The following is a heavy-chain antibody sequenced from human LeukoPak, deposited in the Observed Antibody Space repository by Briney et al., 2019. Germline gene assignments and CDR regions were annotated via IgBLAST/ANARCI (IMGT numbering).Heavy chain of an antibody. CDR2: INHSGST. Sequence: PSETLSLTCAVYGGSFSGYYWSWIRQPPGKGLEWIGEINHSGSTNYNPSLKSRVTISVDTSKNQFSLKLSSVTAADTAVYYCARISITMVRGATPPQGDTNDYWGQGTLVTVSS. D-gene: IGHD3-10*01. CDR3: ARISITMVRGATPPQGDTNDY. CDR1: GGSFSGYY. V-gene: IGHV4-34*01. J-gene: IGHJ4*02.